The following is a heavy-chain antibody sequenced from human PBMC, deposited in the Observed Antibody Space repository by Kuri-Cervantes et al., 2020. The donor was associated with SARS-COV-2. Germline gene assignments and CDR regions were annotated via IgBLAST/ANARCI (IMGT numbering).Heavy chain of an antibody. J-gene: IGHJ4*02. Sequence: SVKVSCKASGGTFSSYAISWVRQAPGQGLEWMGGIIPIFGTANYAQKFQGRVTITADESTSTAYMELSSLRSEDTAVYYCARPTTVTHGAFDYWGQGTLVTVSS. V-gene: IGHV1-69*13. CDR1: GGTFSSYA. CDR3: ARPTTVTHGAFDY. CDR2: IIPIFGTA. D-gene: IGHD4-17*01.